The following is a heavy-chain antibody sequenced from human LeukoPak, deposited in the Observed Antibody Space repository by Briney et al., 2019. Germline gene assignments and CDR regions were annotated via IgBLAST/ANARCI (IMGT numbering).Heavy chain of an antibody. CDR3: ARELQSGTYSEYYFDY. CDR1: GYTFTSYD. D-gene: IGHD1-26*01. Sequence: GASVKVSCKASGYTFTSYDINWVRQATGQGLEWMGWMNPNSGNTGYAQKFQGRVTMTRDTSISTAYMELSGLRSDDTAVYYCARELQSGTYSEYYFDYWGQGTLVTVSS. V-gene: IGHV1-8*02. J-gene: IGHJ4*02. CDR2: MNPNSGNT.